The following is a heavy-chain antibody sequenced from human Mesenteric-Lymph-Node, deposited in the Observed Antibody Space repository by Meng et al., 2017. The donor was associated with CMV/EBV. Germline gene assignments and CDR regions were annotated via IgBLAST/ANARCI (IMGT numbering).Heavy chain of an antibody. Sequence: SETLSLTCTVSGGSITSGGYYWSWIRQHPGKGLEWIGYKYYSGTPYVNPSLKTRVTMSADTSKNQFSLKLSSVTAADTAVYYCARDQREYYDFWSGYYFWFDPWGQGTLVTVSS. CDR1: GGSITSGGYY. V-gene: IGHV4-31*03. CDR3: ARDQREYYDFWSGYYFWFDP. J-gene: IGHJ5*02. D-gene: IGHD3-3*01. CDR2: KYYSGTP.